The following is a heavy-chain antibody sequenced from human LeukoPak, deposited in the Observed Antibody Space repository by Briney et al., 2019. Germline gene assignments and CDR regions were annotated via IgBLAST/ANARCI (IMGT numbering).Heavy chain of an antibody. D-gene: IGHD6-19*01. CDR2: ISSSSSYI. V-gene: IGHV3-21*01. CDR1: GFTFSSYS. J-gene: IGHJ4*02. Sequence: GGSLRLSXAASGFTFSSYSMNWVRQTPGKGLEWVSSISSSSSYIYYADSMKGRFTISRDNAKNSLYLQMNSLRAEDTAVYYCARDSSSSGWYLLLRRNYFDYWGQGTLVTVSS. CDR3: ARDSSSSGWYLLLRRNYFDY.